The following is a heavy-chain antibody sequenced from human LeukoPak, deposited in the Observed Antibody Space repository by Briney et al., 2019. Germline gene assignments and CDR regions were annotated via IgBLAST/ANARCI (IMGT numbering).Heavy chain of an antibody. CDR2: IYPGDSDT. CDR1: GYSFTSYW. Sequence: GESLKISCKGSGYSFTSYWIGWARQMPGKGLEWMGIIYPGDSDTRYSPSFQGQVTISADKSISTAYLQWSSLKASDTAMYYCARQISDSSGYYRFDYWGQGTLVTVSS. V-gene: IGHV5-51*01. D-gene: IGHD3-22*01. CDR3: ARQISDSSGYYRFDY. J-gene: IGHJ4*02.